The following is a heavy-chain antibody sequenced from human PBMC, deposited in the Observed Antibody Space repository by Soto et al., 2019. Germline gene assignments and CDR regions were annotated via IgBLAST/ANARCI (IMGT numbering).Heavy chain of an antibody. CDR1: GGSFSGYY. J-gene: IGHJ6*02. CDR3: ARDAGWLGYYGMDV. Sequence: SETLSLTCAVYGGSFSGYYWSWIRQPPGKGLEWIGEINHSGSTNYNPSLKSRVTISVDTSKSQFSLKLSSVTAADTAVYYCARDAGWLGYYGMDVWGQGTTVTVSS. CDR2: INHSGST. V-gene: IGHV4-34*01. D-gene: IGHD5-12*01.